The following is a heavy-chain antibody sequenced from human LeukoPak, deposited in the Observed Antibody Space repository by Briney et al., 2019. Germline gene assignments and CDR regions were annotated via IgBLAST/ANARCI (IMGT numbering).Heavy chain of an antibody. J-gene: IGHJ4*02. CDR1: GYTLTGYY. CDR3: AGGGQQLVRWREEQLDY. Sequence: ASVKVSCKSSGYTLTGYYMHWVRQAPGQGLEWMGWINPYSGGTNYAQKFQGRVTMTRDTSISIAYMELSSLRSDDTAVFYCAGGGQQLVRWREEQLDYWGQGTLVTVSS. CDR2: INPYSGGT. V-gene: IGHV1-2*02. D-gene: IGHD6-13*01.